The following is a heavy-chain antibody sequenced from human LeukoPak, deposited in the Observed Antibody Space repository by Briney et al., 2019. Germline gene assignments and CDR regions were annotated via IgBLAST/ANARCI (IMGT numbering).Heavy chain of an antibody. CDR1: GGSISSYY. Sequence: SETLPLTCTVSGGSISSYYWSWIRQPPGKGLEWIGYIYYSGSTNYNPSLKSRVTISVDTSKNQFSLKLSSVTAADTAVYYCAKDVGVSSGWYRHYYYGMDVWGQGTTVTVSS. V-gene: IGHV4-59*01. CDR3: AKDVGVSSGWYRHYYYGMDV. D-gene: IGHD6-19*01. CDR2: IYYSGST. J-gene: IGHJ6*02.